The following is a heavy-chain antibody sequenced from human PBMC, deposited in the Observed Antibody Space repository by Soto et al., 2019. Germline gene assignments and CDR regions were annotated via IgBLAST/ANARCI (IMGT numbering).Heavy chain of an antibody. Sequence: GGSLRLSCAASGFTFSSYWMSWVRQAPGKGLEWVANIKQDGSEKYYVDSVKGRFTISRDNAKNSLYLQMNSLRAEDTAVYYCARDPSPDYYDSSGTKDDAFDIWGQGTMVTVSS. CDR1: GFTFSSYW. J-gene: IGHJ3*02. CDR3: ARDPSPDYYDSSGTKDDAFDI. V-gene: IGHV3-7*05. CDR2: IKQDGSEK. D-gene: IGHD3-22*01.